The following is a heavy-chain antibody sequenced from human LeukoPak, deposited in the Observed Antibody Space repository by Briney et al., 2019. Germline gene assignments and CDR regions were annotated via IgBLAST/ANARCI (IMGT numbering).Heavy chain of an antibody. V-gene: IGHV3-30*01. CDR2: ISGDGSHG. D-gene: IGHD1-26*01. CDR1: GFTFSSYA. J-gene: IGHJ4*02. CDR3: TRDLKVGSNY. Sequence: GGSLRLSCAASGFTFSSYAIHWVRQAPGKGLEWVAVISGDGSHGVSADSVEGRFTISRDNSQSTLYLQMNRVRFEDTAVYYCTRDLKVGSNYWGQGILVTVSS.